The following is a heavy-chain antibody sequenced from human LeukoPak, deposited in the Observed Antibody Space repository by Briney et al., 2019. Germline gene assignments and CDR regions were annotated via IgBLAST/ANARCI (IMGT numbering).Heavy chain of an antibody. Sequence: GGSLRLSCAASGFTFSSYTMNWVRQPPGKGLEWVSNIGTSSTTIYYADSVKGRFTISRDNAKNSLYLRMNSLRADDTAVYYCARFAAGGSYYYYMDVWGKGATVTVSS. CDR3: ARFAAGGSYYYYMDV. CDR2: IGTSSTTI. CDR1: GFTFSSYT. D-gene: IGHD6-25*01. J-gene: IGHJ6*03. V-gene: IGHV3-48*01.